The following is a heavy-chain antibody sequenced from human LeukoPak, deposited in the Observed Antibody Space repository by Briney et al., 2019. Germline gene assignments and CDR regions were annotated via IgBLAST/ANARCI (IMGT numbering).Heavy chain of an antibody. CDR1: GYSISSGYY. Sequence: PSETLSLTCTVSGYSISSGYYWGWIRQPPGKGLEWIGSIYHSGSTYYNPSLKSRVTISVDTSKNQFSLKLSSVTAADTAVYYCARVDSGSYGHFDYWGQGTLVTVSS. CDR3: ARVDSGSYGHFDY. CDR2: IYHSGST. D-gene: IGHD1-26*01. V-gene: IGHV4-38-2*02. J-gene: IGHJ4*02.